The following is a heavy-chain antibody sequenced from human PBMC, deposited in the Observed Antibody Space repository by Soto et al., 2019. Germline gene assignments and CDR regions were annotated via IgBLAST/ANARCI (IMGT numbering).Heavy chain of an antibody. CDR3: AKNQERELPRVIDF. CDR1: GLTFSNYA. CDR2: MSGSSSTT. Sequence: EVRLLESGGGLVKPGGSLRLSCATSGLTFSNYAMSWFRQAPGGGLGWVSSMSGSSSTTYYADSVKGRFTISRDRSKNTLYLQMSSLRAEDTALYYCAKNQERELPRVIDFWGQGTLVTVSS. J-gene: IGHJ4*02. V-gene: IGHV3-23*01. D-gene: IGHD1-7*01.